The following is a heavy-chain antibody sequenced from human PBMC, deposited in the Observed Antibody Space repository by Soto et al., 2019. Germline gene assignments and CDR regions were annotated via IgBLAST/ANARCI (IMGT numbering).Heavy chain of an antibody. CDR2: IIPIFGTA. V-gene: IGHV1-69*01. D-gene: IGHD3-3*01. J-gene: IGHJ5*02. CDR1: GGTFSSYA. CDR3: ARTVRRITIFRFTSNWFDP. Sequence: QVQLVQSGAEVKKPGSSVKVSCKASGGTFSSYAISWVRQAPGQGLEWMGGIIPIFGTANYAQKFQGRVTFTADESTSTAYMELSSLRSEDTAVYYCARTVRRITIFRFTSNWFDPWGQGTLVTVSS.